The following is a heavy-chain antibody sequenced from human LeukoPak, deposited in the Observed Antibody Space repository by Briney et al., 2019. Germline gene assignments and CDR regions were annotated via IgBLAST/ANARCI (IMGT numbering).Heavy chain of an antibody. CDR3: ASGPFLTFDHTPEGYYHYYMDV. D-gene: IGHD1-14*01. CDR2: INPSGGST. Sequence: ASVEVSCKASGYTFTSYYMHWVRQAPGQGLEWMGIINPSGGSTSYAQKFQGRLTITADPSTSTAYMELSSLRSEDTAVYYCASGPFLTFDHTPEGYYHYYMDVWGPGTTVTTSS. CDR1: GYTFTSYY. J-gene: IGHJ6*03. V-gene: IGHV1-46*01.